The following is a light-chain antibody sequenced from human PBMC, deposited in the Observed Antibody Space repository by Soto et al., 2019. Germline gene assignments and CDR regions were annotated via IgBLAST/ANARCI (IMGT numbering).Light chain of an antibody. CDR3: QQYGSSPT. V-gene: IGKV3-20*01. CDR1: QSVSSSY. Sequence: EIVLTQSPGTLSLSPGERATLSCRASQSVSSSYLAWYQQKPGQAPRLLIYGASSRATGIPDRFSGSGSGINFTLTISILEPEDFAVYYCQQYGSSPTFGQGTRLEIK. J-gene: IGKJ5*01. CDR2: GAS.